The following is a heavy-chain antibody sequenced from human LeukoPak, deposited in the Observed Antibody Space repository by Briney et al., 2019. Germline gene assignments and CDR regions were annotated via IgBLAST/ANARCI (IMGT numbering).Heavy chain of an antibody. D-gene: IGHD6-19*01. Sequence: GRSLRLSCAASGFTFSSYGMHWVRQAPGKGLEWVAVISYDGSNKYYADSVKGRFIISRDNSKNTLYLQMNSLRAEDTAVYYCARGWAVAGPFDYWGQGTLVTVSS. CDR1: GFTFSSYG. J-gene: IGHJ4*02. CDR2: ISYDGSNK. CDR3: ARGWAVAGPFDY. V-gene: IGHV3-30*03.